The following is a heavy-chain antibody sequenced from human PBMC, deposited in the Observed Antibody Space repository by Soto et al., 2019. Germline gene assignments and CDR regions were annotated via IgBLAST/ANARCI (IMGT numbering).Heavy chain of an antibody. CDR3: ARVGRYYDFWSGYYGNWFDP. V-gene: IGHV4-34*01. J-gene: IGHJ5*02. CDR2: INHSGST. D-gene: IGHD3-3*01. CDR1: GGSFSGYY. Sequence: PSETLSLTCAVYGGSFSGYYWSWIRQPPGKGLEWIGEINHSGSTNYNPSLKSRVTISVDTSKNQFSLKLSSVTAADTAVYYCARVGRYYDFWSGYYGNWFDPWGQGTLVTVSS.